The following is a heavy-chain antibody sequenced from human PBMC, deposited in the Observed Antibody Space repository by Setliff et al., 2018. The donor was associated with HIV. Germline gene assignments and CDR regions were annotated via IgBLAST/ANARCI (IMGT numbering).Heavy chain of an antibody. D-gene: IGHD6-19*01. CDR2: MNPNSGNT. J-gene: IGHJ6*03. CDR1: GYTFTSYD. V-gene: IGHV1-8*02. CDR3: ARGAWYTSGWYSRRYMDV. Sequence: GAAVKVSCPASGYTFTSYDYNGLRQATGQGLEGMGWMNPNSGNTGYAQKFQGRVTMTRNTSISTAYMELSSLRSEDTAVYYCARGAWYTSGWYSRRYMDVWGKGTTVTVSS.